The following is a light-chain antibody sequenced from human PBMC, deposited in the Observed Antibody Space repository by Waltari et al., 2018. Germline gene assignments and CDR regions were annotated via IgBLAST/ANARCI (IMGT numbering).Light chain of an antibody. J-gene: IGKJ4*01. Sequence: DIQMTQSPSFVSASVGDRVTITCRASQDIYSRLAWYQQKPGGAPQLLFYVASTLQSGVPSRFRGSGSGTEFTLTITSLQPDDFATYFCQQTDSFPLTFGGGTKVEIK. CDR3: QQTDSFPLT. V-gene: IGKV1-12*01. CDR2: VAS. CDR1: QDIYSR.